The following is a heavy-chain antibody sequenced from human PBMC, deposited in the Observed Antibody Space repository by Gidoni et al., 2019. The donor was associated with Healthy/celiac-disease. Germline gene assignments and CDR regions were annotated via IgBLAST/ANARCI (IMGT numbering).Heavy chain of an antibody. Sequence: EVQLVESGGGLVKPGGSLRLSCAASGFTFSRYSMNWVRQAPGRGLAWVSSTSSSSIYIYYADSVKGRFTISRDNAKNSLYLQMNSLRAEDTAVYYCARDMRRQDCSSTSCYIYRGNYYGMDVWGQGTTVTVSS. V-gene: IGHV3-21*01. CDR1: GFTFSRYS. CDR3: ARDMRRQDCSSTSCYIYRGNYYGMDV. J-gene: IGHJ6*02. D-gene: IGHD2-2*02. CDR2: TSSSSIYI.